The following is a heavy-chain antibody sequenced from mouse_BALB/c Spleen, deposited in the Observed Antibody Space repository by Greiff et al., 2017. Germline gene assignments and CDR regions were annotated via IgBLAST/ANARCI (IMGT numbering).Heavy chain of an antibody. D-gene: IGHD1-1*01. CDR1: GYTFTSYW. V-gene: IGHV1-7*01. J-gene: IGHJ2*01. Sequence: QVQLQQSGAELAKPGASVKMSCKASGYTFTSYWMHWVKQRPGQGLEWIGYINPSTGYTEYNQKFKDKATLTADKSSSTAYMKLSSLTSEDSAVYYCARLTYYYGSSLYYFDYWGQGTTLTVSS. CDR3: ARLTYYYGSSLYYFDY. CDR2: INPSTGYT.